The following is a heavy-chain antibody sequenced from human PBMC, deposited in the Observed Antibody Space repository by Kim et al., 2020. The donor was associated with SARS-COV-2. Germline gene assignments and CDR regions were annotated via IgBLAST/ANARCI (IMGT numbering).Heavy chain of an antibody. Sequence: YADSVKGRFTISRDNSKNTLYLQMNSLRAEDTAVYYCAKDRDNWEYYVDYWGQGTLVSVSS. CDR3: AKDRDNWEYYVDY. V-gene: IGHV3-23*01. D-gene: IGHD1-1*01. J-gene: IGHJ4*02.